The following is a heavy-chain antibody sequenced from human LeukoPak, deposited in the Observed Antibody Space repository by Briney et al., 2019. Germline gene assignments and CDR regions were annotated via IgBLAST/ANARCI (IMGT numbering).Heavy chain of an antibody. J-gene: IGHJ4*02. D-gene: IGHD3-22*01. CDR1: GGSFSGYY. V-gene: IGHV4-34*01. CDR3: AGYSGGYYSGKDY. Sequence: SETLSLTYAVYGGSFSGYYWSWIRQPPGKGLEWIGEMNHSGSTNYNPSLKSRVTISVDKSKNQFSLKLSSVTAADTAVYYCAGYSGGYYSGKDYWGQGTLVTVSS. CDR2: MNHSGST.